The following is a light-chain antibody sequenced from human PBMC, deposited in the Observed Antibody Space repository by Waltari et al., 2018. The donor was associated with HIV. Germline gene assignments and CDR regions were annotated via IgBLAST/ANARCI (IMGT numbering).Light chain of an antibody. CDR3: SSYTSIYTPHVI. CDR2: EIT. V-gene: IGLV2-14*01. CDR1: SSDIGSYDS. J-gene: IGLJ2*01. Sequence: SCTGTSSDIGSYDSISWYQQSITISCTGTSSDNLIIYEITNRPSGVSHRFSGSKSGNTASLTISGLQAEDEGEYYCSSYTSIYTPHVIFGGGTKVTVL.